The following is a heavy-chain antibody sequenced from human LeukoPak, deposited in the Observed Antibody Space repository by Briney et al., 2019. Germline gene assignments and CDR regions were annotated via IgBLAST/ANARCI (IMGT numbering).Heavy chain of an antibody. Sequence: TSETLSLTCAVYGGSFSGYYWSWLRQPPGKGLEWLGEINHSGSTNYNPSLKSRVTISVDTSKNQFSLKLSSVTAADTAVYYCARGLGVRGVYYFDYWGQGTLVTVSS. CDR2: INHSGST. J-gene: IGHJ4*02. CDR3: ARGLGVRGVYYFDY. D-gene: IGHD3-10*01. V-gene: IGHV4-34*01. CDR1: GGSFSGYY.